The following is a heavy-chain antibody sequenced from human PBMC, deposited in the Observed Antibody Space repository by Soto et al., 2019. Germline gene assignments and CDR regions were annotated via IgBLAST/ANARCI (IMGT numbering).Heavy chain of an antibody. CDR2: INHSGST. CDR3: ARGVSITMIVVVTLGGWFDP. V-gene: IGHV4-34*01. D-gene: IGHD3-22*01. CDR1: GGSFSGYY. J-gene: IGHJ5*02. Sequence: PSETLSLTCAVYGGSFSGYYRSWIRQPPGKGLEWIGEINHSGSTNYNPSLKSRVTISVDTSKNQFSLKLSSVTAADTAVYYCARGVSITMIVVVTLGGWFDPWGQGTLVTVSS.